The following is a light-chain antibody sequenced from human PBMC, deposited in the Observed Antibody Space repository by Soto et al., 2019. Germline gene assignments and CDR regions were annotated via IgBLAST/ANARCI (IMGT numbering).Light chain of an antibody. CDR1: SSNIGDNY. V-gene: IGLV1-51*01. CDR2: DNN. J-gene: IGLJ2*01. Sequence: QSVLTQPPSVSAAPGQKVTISCSGSSSNIGDNYVSWYQHLPGTAPKLLIYDNNKRPSGIPDRLSGSKSGTSATLGITGLQTGDEADYYCETRDSSLDDVIFGGGTKLTVL. CDR3: ETRDSSLDDVI.